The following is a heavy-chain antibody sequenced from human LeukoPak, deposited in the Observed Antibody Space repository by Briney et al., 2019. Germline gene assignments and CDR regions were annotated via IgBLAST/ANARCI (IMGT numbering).Heavy chain of an antibody. CDR1: GGSFSDYF. CDR2: INHSGST. D-gene: IGHD3-10*01. CDR3: ARDAYYYGSGTSYKVRSLDF. V-gene: IGHV4-34*01. Sequence: SETLSLTCAVYGGSFSDYFWTWIRQPPGKGLEWIGEINHSGSTTVSPSLKSRLTISVDTSKNQISLKLTSVTAADTAIYYCARDAYYYGSGTSYKVRSLDFWGQGTLVTVSS. J-gene: IGHJ4*02.